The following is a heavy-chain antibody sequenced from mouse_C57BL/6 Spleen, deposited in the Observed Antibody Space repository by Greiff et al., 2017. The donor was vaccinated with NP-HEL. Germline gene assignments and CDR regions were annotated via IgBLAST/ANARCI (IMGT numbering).Heavy chain of an antibody. D-gene: IGHD1-1*01. CDR3: ARLFTTVVADYFDY. Sequence: QVQLKESGPELVKPGASVKISCKASGYAFSSSWMNWVKQRPGKGLEWIGRIYPGDGDTNYNGKFKGKATLTADKSSSTAYMQLSSLTSEDSAVYFCARLFTTVVADYFDYWGQGTTLTVSS. J-gene: IGHJ2*01. CDR1: GYAFSSSW. V-gene: IGHV1-82*01. CDR2: IYPGDGDT.